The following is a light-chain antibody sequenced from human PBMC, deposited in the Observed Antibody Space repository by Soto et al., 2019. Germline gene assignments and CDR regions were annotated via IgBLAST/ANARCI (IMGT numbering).Light chain of an antibody. CDR2: IND. CDR1: SSNIAGNT. J-gene: IGLJ2*01. Sequence: QSVLTQPPSLSGTPGQRVTISCSGSSSNIAGNTVHWYQHLPGTAPKLLIYINDQRPSGVPGRFSASTSGTSASLAISGLQSDDEADYYCSSYAGSIHVVFGGGTKLTVL. CDR3: SSYAGSIHVV. V-gene: IGLV1-44*01.